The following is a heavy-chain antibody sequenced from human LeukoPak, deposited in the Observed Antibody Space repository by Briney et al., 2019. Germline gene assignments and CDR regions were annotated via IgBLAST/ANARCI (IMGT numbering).Heavy chain of an antibody. V-gene: IGHV3-48*04. CDR2: ISSSSDSI. Sequence: PGESLRLSCAASGFTSSTYGMIWVRQAPGKGLEWLSYISSSSDSIKYADSVKGRFTSSRDNAKNSLYLQMNSLRAEDTAVYYCAKSRIGFSGQLDHWGQGALITVSS. CDR1: GFTSSTYG. J-gene: IGHJ4*02. CDR3: AKSRIGFSGQLDH. D-gene: IGHD5-12*01.